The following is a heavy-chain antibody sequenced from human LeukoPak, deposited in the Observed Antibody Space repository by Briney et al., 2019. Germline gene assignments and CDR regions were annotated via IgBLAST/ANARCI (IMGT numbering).Heavy chain of an antibody. CDR1: GGSITNTRYC. CDR2: IFYTGTT. J-gene: IGHJ4*02. D-gene: IGHD2-21*02. V-gene: IGHV4-39*01. Sequence: SETLSLTCTVSGGSITNTRYCWGWIRQPPGKGLEWLGSIFYTGTTYYNPSLKSRVTISVDTSKNQFSLKLSSVTAADTAVYYCVRRVSGDVELFNYFDYWGQGTLVTVSS. CDR3: VRRVSGDVELFNYFDY.